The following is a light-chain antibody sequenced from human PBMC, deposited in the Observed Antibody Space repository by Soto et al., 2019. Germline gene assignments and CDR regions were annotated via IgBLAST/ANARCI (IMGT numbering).Light chain of an antibody. V-gene: IGKV3-15*01. Sequence: EIVMAQSPATLSVSPGERATLSCRASQSVSSNLAWYQQRPGQAPRLLIYGASTRATGIPARFSGSGSGTEFTLTISSLQSEDFEVYYCQQYNNWRLKFGRGTRVDI. CDR3: QQYNNWRLK. J-gene: IGKJ1*01. CDR2: GAS. CDR1: QSVSSN.